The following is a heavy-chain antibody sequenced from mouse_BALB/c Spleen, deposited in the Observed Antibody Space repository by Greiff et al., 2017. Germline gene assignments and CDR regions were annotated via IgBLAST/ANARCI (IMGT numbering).Heavy chain of an antibody. Sequence: EVQLQQSGPELVKPGASVKISCKASGYTFTDYNMHWVKQSHGKSLEWIGYIYPYNGGTGYNQKFKSKATLTVDNSSSTAYMELRSLTSEDSAVYYCARGDMGYDYDRWFAYWGQGTLVTVSA. D-gene: IGHD2-4*01. CDR1: GYTFTDYN. V-gene: IGHV1S29*02. CDR2: IYPYNGGT. J-gene: IGHJ3*01. CDR3: ARGDMGYDYDRWFAY.